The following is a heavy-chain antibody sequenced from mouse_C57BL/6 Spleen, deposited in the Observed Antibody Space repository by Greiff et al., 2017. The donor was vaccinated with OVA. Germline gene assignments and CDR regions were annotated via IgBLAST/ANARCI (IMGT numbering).Heavy chain of an antibody. CDR3: DLNWDVAY. CDR1: GYTFTSYG. Sequence: VQRVESGAELARPGASVKLSCKASGYTFTSYGISWVKQRTGQGLEWIGEIYPRSGNTYYNEKFKGKATLTADKSSSTAYMELRSLTSEDSAVYFCDLNWDVAYWGQGTLVTVSA. D-gene: IGHD4-1*02. J-gene: IGHJ3*01. V-gene: IGHV1-81*01. CDR2: IYPRSGNT.